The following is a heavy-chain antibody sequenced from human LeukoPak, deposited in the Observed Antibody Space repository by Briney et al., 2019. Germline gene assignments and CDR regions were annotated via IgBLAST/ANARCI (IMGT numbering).Heavy chain of an antibody. CDR3: ARDTNTYSSSSNWFDP. J-gene: IGHJ5*02. V-gene: IGHV3-23*01. Sequence: PGGSLRLSCAASGFTFSNFGMSWVRQAPGRGLEWVSGISGGGDTTYYAESVKGRFTISRDNAKNSLYLQMNSLRAEDTAVYYCARDTNTYSSSSNWFDPWGQGTLVTVSS. D-gene: IGHD6-13*01. CDR1: GFTFSNFG. CDR2: ISGGGDTT.